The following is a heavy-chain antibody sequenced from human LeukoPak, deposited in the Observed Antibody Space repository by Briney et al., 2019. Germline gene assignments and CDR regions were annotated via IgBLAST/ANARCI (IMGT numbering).Heavy chain of an antibody. CDR3: ARDRSVCNSECYYYYGMDV. CDR1: GFTFSSYA. D-gene: IGHD4-23*01. Sequence: GGSLRLSCAASGFTFSSYAMHWVRQAPGKGLEWVAVISYDGSNKYYADSVKGRFTISRDNSKNTLYLQMNSLRAEDTAVYYCARDRSVCNSECYYYYGMDVWGQGTTVTVSS. V-gene: IGHV3-30*04. CDR2: ISYDGSNK. J-gene: IGHJ6*02.